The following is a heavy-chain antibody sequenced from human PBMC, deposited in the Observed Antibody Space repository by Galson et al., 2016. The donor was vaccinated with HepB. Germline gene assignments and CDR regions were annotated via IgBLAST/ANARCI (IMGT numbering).Heavy chain of an antibody. CDR1: GDSVSSNSAA. Sequence: CAISGDSVSSNSAAWNWIRQSPSRGLEWLGRAYYRSKWYHDYAVSVKSRILINPDTCKTHFSLQLQSVTPEDTAVYYCARTKWDCFDPWGQGTLVTVSS. D-gene: IGHD2-8*01. J-gene: IGHJ5*02. CDR3: ARTKWDCFDP. CDR2: AYYRSKWYH. V-gene: IGHV6-1*01.